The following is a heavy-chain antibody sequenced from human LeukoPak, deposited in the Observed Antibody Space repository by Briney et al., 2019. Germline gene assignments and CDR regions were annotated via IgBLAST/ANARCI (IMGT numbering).Heavy chain of an antibody. CDR3: ARDDPYGGNSLRTFNI. J-gene: IGHJ3*02. D-gene: IGHD4-23*01. CDR2: IIPIFGTA. Sequence: GASVKVSCKASVGTFSSYAISWVRQAPGQGLEWMGGIIPIFGTANYAQKFQGRVTITTDESTSTAYMELSSMRSEDTAVYYCARDDPYGGNSLRTFNIWGQGTMVSVPS. CDR1: VGTFSSYA. V-gene: IGHV1-69*05.